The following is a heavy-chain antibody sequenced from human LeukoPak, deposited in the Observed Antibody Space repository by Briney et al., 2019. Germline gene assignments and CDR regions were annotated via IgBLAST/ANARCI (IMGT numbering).Heavy chain of an antibody. CDR1: GFTFSSYW. D-gene: IGHD6-13*01. V-gene: IGHV3-7*01. J-gene: IGHJ4*02. CDR2: IKQDGSEK. CDR3: AREGGKAAGSDY. Sequence: GGSLRPSCAASGFTFSSYWMSWGRQAPGKGLEWGANIKQDGSEKYYVDSVKGRFTISRDNAKNSLYLQMNSLRAEDTAVYYCAREGGKAAGSDYWGQGTLVTVSS.